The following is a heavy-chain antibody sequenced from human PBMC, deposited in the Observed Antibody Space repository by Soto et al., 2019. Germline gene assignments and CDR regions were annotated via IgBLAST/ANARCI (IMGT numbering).Heavy chain of an antibody. D-gene: IGHD5-18*01. Sequence: EVQLVESGGGLVQPGGSLRLSCAASGFTVSSNYMSWVRQAPGKGLEWVSVIYSGGSTYYADSVKGRFTISRHNSKNTLXXQMSSLRAEDTAVYYCLTINSYGPPGSGYYYGMDVWGQGTTVTVSS. J-gene: IGHJ6*02. V-gene: IGHV3-53*04. CDR3: LTINSYGPPGSGYYYGMDV. CDR2: IYSGGST. CDR1: GFTVSSNY.